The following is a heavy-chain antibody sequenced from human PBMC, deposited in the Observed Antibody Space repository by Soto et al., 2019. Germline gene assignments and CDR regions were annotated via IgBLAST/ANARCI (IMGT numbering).Heavy chain of an antibody. CDR3: ASGVGLAGNVAYYFDY. CDR2: IIPIFGTA. D-gene: IGHD6-19*01. V-gene: IGHV1-69*01. CDR1: GGTFSSYA. Sequence: QVQLVQSGAEVKKPGSSVKVSCKASGGTFSSYAISWVRQAPGQRLEWMGGIIPIFGTANYAQKFQGRVTITADESTSTAYMELSSLRSEDTAVYYCASGVGLAGNVAYYFDYWGQGTLVTVSS. J-gene: IGHJ4*02.